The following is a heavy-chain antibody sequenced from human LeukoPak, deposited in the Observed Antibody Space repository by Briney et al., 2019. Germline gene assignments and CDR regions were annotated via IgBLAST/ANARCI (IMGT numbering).Heavy chain of an antibody. D-gene: IGHD3-3*01. CDR1: GFTFSSYG. V-gene: IGHV3-30*19. Sequence: GGSLRLSCAASGFTFSSYGMHWVRQAPGKGLEWVAVIWYDGSNKYYADSVKGRFTISRDNSKNTLYLQMNSLRAEDTAVYYCARVGSYYDFWSGYYGMDVWGQGTTVTVSS. CDR3: ARVGSYYDFWSGYYGMDV. J-gene: IGHJ6*02. CDR2: IWYDGSNK.